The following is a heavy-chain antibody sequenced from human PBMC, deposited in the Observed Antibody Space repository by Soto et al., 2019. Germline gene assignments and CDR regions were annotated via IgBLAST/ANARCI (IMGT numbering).Heavy chain of an antibody. CDR3: AGTSSYSSSRYGGCSLYAFDI. Sequence: QVQLVESGGGLVKPGGSLRLSCAASGFTFSDYYMSWIRQAPGKGLEWVAYISSSGSTIYYADSVKGRFTISRDNAKNSLYLQRNSLRAEDTAVYYCAGTSSYSSSRYGGCSLYAFDIWGQGTMVTVCS. D-gene: IGHD6-13*01. V-gene: IGHV3-11*01. CDR2: ISSSGSTI. CDR1: GFTFSDYY. J-gene: IGHJ3*02.